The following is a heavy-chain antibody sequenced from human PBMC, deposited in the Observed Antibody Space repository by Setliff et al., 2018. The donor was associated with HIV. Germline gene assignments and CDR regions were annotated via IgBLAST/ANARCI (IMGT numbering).Heavy chain of an antibody. CDR1: GGSFSGYY. D-gene: IGHD3-10*01. CDR3: ASREGFGELFEEY. CDR2: INHSGNT. J-gene: IGHJ4*02. V-gene: IGHV4-34*01. Sequence: SETLSLTCAVYGGSFSGYYWIWIRQPPGRGLEWIGEINHSGNTKYNPSLKSRVTISVDTSKNQFSLKLSSVSAADTAVYYCASREGFGELFEEYWGQGTLVTVSS.